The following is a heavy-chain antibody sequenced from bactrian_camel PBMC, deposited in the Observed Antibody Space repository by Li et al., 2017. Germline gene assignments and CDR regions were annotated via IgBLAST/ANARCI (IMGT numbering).Heavy chain of an antibody. CDR2: INSGGSST. Sequence: VQLVESGGVLVQPGGSLRLSCAASGFTFSSYAMFWVRQAPGKGLEWVSAINSGGSSTYYADSVKGRFTISRDNAKNTLYLQLNSLKTEDTAMYYCAADDAITGGYSFGYWGQGTQVTVS. V-gene: IGHV3S31*01. J-gene: IGHJ6*01. D-gene: IGHD3*01. CDR3: AADDAITGGYSFGY. CDR1: GFTFSSYA.